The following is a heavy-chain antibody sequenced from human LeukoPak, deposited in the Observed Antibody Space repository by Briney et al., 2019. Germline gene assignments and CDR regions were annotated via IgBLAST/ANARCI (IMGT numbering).Heavy chain of an antibody. Sequence: GGSLRLSCAASGFTFSSYWMSWVRQAPGKGLEWVSSIPDSGRYSHHADSVKGRFTISRDNAKNSLYLDMDNLRAEDTAVYYCVLGDSRDYWGQGTLVTVSS. CDR2: IPDSGRYS. D-gene: IGHD6-13*01. CDR3: VLGDSRDY. J-gene: IGHJ4*02. V-gene: IGHV3-21*01. CDR1: GFTFSSYW.